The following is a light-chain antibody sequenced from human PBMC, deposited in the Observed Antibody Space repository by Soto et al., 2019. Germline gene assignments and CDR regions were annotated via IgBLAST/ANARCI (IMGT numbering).Light chain of an antibody. V-gene: IGLV6-57*04. CDR1: SGTIVSNF. CDR3: QSYDSSNVV. J-gene: IGLJ2*01. Sequence: NFMLTQPHSVSESPGKTVTISCTRSSGTIVSNFVQWFQQRPGSVPTAVNFEDDQRPSGVPDRFSGSIDSSSNSASLTISGLKTEDEADYYCQSYDSSNVVFGGGTKLTVL. CDR2: EDD.